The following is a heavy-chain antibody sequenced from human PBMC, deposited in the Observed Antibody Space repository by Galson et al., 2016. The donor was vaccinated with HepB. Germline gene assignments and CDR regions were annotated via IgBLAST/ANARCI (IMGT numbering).Heavy chain of an antibody. V-gene: IGHV3-21*01. CDR1: GFTFDTYC. D-gene: IGHD3-3*01. CDR2: ISTTGRYI. CDR3: ARGGVLITIFGVVPYFDS. Sequence: SLRLSCAASGFTFDTYCMNWVRQAPGKGLEWVASISTTGRYIYYADSVEGRFTISGDNAQNSVYLQMNSLRPEDTAIYYCARGGVLITIFGVVPYFDSWGQGALVTVSS. J-gene: IGHJ4*02.